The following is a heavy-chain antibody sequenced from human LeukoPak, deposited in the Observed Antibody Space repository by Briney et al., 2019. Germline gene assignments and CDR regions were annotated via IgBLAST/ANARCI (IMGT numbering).Heavy chain of an antibody. V-gene: IGHV4-39*01. CDR2: IYYGGST. CDR1: GGSISSSSYY. D-gene: IGHD6-19*01. Sequence: SETLSLTCTVSGGSISSSSYYWGWIRQPSGKGLEWIGSIYYGGSTYYNPSLKSRVTISVDTSRNQFSLKLSSVTAADTAVYYCARVVAVAGISDYWGQGSLVTVS. J-gene: IGHJ4*02. CDR3: ARVVAVAGISDY.